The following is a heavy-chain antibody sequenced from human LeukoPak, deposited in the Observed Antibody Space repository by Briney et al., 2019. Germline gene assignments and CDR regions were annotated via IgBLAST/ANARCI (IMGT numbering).Heavy chain of an antibody. CDR1: GFTFSSYW. D-gene: IGHD6-13*01. CDR3: AGNVPRVRIAAAGNSLVDY. CDR2: IKQDGSEK. Sequence: LPGGSLRLSCAASGFTFSSYWLTWVRQAPGKGLEWVANIKQDGSEKFYVDSVKGRFTISRDSAKNSLYLQMNSLRAEDTAVYYCAGNVPRVRIAAAGNSLVDYWGQGTLVTVSS. V-gene: IGHV3-7*03. J-gene: IGHJ4*02.